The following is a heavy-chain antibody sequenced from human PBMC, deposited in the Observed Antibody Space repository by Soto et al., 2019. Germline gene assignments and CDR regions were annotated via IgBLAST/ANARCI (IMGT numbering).Heavy chain of an antibody. J-gene: IGHJ6*02. Sequence: ASVKVSCKASGYTFTSYDIIWVRQATGQGLEWMGWMNPNSGNTGYAQKFQGWVTMTRDTSISTAYMELSRLRSDDTAVYYCARDRSGVDYYYGMDVWGQGTTVTVSS. CDR2: MNPNSGNT. CDR3: ARDRSGVDYYYGMDV. CDR1: GYTFTSYD. V-gene: IGHV1-8*01. D-gene: IGHD3-3*01.